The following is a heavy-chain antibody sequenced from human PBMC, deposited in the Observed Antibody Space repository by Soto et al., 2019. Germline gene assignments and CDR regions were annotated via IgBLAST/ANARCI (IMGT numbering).Heavy chain of an antibody. D-gene: IGHD2-8*02. CDR1: GYTFTSYY. V-gene: IGHV1-46*01. CDR3: ARVPYGGAAGGAFDI. CDR2: INPSGGST. J-gene: IGHJ3*02. Sequence: GASVKVSCKASGYTFTSYYMHWVRQAPGQGLEWMGIINPSGGSTSYAQKFQGRVTMTRDTSTSTVYMELSSLRSEDTAVYYCARVPYGGAAGGAFDIWGQGTMVTVS.